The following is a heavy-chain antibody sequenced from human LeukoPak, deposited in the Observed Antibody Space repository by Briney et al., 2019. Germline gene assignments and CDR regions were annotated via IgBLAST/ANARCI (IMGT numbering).Heavy chain of an antibody. CDR3: ARDVSGVLDY. D-gene: IGHD3-10*01. CDR1: GFTFSSYA. J-gene: IGHJ4*01. V-gene: IGHV3-7*05. Sequence: PGGSLRLSCAASGFTFSSYAMSWVRQAPGKGLEWVANIKRDGSDKNYVDSVKGRFTVSRDNAKNSLYLQMNSLRAEDTAVYYCARDVSGVLDYWGQGTLVTVSS. CDR2: IKRDGSDK.